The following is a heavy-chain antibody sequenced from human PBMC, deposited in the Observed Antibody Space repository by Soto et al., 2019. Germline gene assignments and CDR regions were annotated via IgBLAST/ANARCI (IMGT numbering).Heavy chain of an antibody. D-gene: IGHD6-6*01. Sequence: TLSLTCTVSGGSISSGGYYWICIRQHPGKGLELIGYIYYSGSTYYNPSLKSRVTISVDTSKNQFSLKLSSVTAADTAVYYCASDSSSSYYYGMDVWGQGTTVTVSS. J-gene: IGHJ6*02. V-gene: IGHV4-31*03. CDR1: GGSISSGGYY. CDR2: IYYSGST. CDR3: ASDSSSSYYYGMDV.